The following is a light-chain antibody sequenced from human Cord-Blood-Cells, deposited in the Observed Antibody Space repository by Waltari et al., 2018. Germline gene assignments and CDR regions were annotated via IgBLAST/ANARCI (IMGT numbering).Light chain of an antibody. V-gene: IGKV4-1*01. CDR1: QSVLYSSNNKNY. CDR3: QQYYSTAYT. J-gene: IGKJ2*01. Sequence: DIVITQSPASLAVSLGERATINCKSSQSVLYSSNNKNYLAWYQLKPGQPPKLLIYWASTRESGVPDRFSGSGSGTDFTLTVSSLQAEDVAVYYCQQYYSTAYTFGQGTKLEIK. CDR2: WAS.